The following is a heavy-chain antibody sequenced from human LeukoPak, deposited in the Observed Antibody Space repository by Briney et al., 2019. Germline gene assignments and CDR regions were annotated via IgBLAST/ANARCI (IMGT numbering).Heavy chain of an antibody. CDR2: IYYSGST. D-gene: IGHD3-22*01. J-gene: IGHJ4*02. Sequence: SQTLSLTCTVSGGSISSGDYYWSWIRQPPGKGLEWIGYIYYSGSTYYNPSLKSRVTISVDTSKNQFPLKLSSVTAADTAVYYCARDGYYDSSDNYWGQGTLVTVSS. CDR1: GGSISSGDYY. CDR3: ARDGYYDSSDNY. V-gene: IGHV4-30-4*08.